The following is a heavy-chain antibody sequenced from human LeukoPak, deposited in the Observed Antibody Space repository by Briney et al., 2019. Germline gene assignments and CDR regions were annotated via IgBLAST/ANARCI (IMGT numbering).Heavy chain of an antibody. D-gene: IGHD2/OR15-2a*01. J-gene: IGHJ1*01. Sequence: QPGGSLRLSCAASGFTFSSYAMSWVRQAPGKGLEWVSAISSSGSTIYYADSVKGRFTISRDNAKNSLYLQMNSLRAEDTAVYYCARDEADYFPLGYFQHWGQGTLVTVSS. CDR2: ISSSGSTI. CDR3: ARDEADYFPLGYFQH. CDR1: GFTFSSYA. V-gene: IGHV3-48*03.